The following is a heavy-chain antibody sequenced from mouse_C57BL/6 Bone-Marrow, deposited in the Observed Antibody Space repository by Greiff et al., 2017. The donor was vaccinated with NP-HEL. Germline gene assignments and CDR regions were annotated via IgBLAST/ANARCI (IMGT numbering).Heavy chain of an antibody. V-gene: IGHV1-81*01. D-gene: IGHD1-1*01. Sequence: VQLQQSGAELARPGASVKLSCKASGYTFTSYGISWVKQRTGQGLEWIGEIYPRSGNTYYNEKFKGKATLTADKSSSTAYMERRSLTSEDSAVYFCANYYYGSSYWYFDVWGTGTTVTVSS. J-gene: IGHJ1*03. CDR1: GYTFTSYG. CDR2: IYPRSGNT. CDR3: ANYYYGSSYWYFDV.